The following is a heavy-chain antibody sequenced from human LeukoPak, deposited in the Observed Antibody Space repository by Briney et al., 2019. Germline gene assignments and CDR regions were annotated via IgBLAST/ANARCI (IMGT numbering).Heavy chain of an antibody. Sequence: GGSLRLSCAASGFTFSSYAMSWVRQAPGKGLEWVSAISGSGGSTYYADSVKGRFTISRDNSKNTLYLQMNSLRAEDTAVYYCAKGGGCTNGECYNFDYGGQETLVTVSS. CDR3: AKGGGCTNGECYNFDY. D-gene: IGHD2-8*01. CDR1: GFTFSSYA. V-gene: IGHV3-23*01. J-gene: IGHJ4*02. CDR2: ISGSGGST.